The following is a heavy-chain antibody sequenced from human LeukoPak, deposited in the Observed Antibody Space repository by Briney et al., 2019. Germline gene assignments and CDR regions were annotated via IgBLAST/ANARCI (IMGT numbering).Heavy chain of an antibody. CDR2: IYYSGST. CDR3: ARGGTNDAFDI. Sequence: SETLSLTCIVSGGSISSGDYYWSWFRQPPGKGLEWLGYIYYSGSTYYNPSLKSRVTISVDTSKNQFSLKLSSVTAADTAVYYCARGGTNDAFDIWGQGTMVTVSS. V-gene: IGHV4-30-4*01. J-gene: IGHJ3*02. CDR1: GGSISSGDYY. D-gene: IGHD1-1*01.